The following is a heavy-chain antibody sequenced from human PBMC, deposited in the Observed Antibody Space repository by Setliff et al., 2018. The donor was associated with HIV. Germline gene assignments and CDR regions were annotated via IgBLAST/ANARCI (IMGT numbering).Heavy chain of an antibody. V-gene: IGHV4-59*08. CDR1: GGSLSGYY. D-gene: IGHD3-22*01. CDR2: IYYSGST. Sequence: SETLSLTCAVYGGSLSGYYWSWIRQPPGKGLEWIGYIYYSGSTNYNPSLKSRVTISVDTSKNQFSLKLSSVTAADTAVYYCARGLSFYDPGGFDYWGQGTQVTSPQ. CDR3: ARGLSFYDPGGFDY. J-gene: IGHJ4*02.